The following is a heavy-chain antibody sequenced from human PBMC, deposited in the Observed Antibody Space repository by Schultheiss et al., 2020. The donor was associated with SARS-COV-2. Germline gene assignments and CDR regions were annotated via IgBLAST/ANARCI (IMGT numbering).Heavy chain of an antibody. J-gene: IGHJ4*02. CDR2: IYPGDSDT. CDR1: GYSFTSHW. Sequence: GGSLRLSCKGSGYSFTSHWIGWVRQMPGKGLEWMGIIYPGDSDTRYSPSFQGQVTISADKSISTAYLQWSSLKASDTAMYYCARDARVTTLANPAWFDYWGQGTLVTVSS. V-gene: IGHV5-51*01. CDR3: ARDARVTTLANPAWFDY. D-gene: IGHD4-23*01.